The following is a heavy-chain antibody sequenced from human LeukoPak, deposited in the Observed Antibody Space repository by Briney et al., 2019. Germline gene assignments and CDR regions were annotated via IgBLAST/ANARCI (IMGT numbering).Heavy chain of an antibody. CDR2: IYYSGST. CDR1: GGSISSSSYY. Sequence: SETLSLTCTVSGGSISSSSYYWGWLRQPPGKGLEWIGSIYYSGSTYYNPSLKSRVTISVDTSKNQFSLKLSSVTAADTAVYYCARSPWSYYFDYWGQGTLVTVSS. D-gene: IGHD1-26*01. CDR3: ARSPWSYYFDY. J-gene: IGHJ4*02. V-gene: IGHV4-39*07.